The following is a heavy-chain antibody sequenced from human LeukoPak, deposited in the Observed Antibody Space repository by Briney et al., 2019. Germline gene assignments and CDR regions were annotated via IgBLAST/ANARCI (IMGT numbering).Heavy chain of an antibody. CDR2: IYHNGST. CDR1: GYSISSGYY. D-gene: IGHD3-16*02. V-gene: IGHV4-38-2*02. CDR3: ARANRMITFGGVIESFDY. Sequence: SETLSLTCTVSGYSISSGYYWGWIRQPPGEGLEGIGSIYHNGSTYYNPSPKRRVTISVDTSQNQFSLKLSSVTAADTAVYYCARANRMITFGGVIESFDYWGQGTLVTVSS. J-gene: IGHJ4*02.